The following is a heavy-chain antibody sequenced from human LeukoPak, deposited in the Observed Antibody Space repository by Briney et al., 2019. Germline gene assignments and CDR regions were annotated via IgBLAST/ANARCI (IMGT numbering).Heavy chain of an antibody. V-gene: IGHV3-33*08. Sequence: GGSLRLSCAASGFAFSSYNMNWVRQAPGKGLEWVAVIWYDGSNKYYADSVKGRFTISRDNSKNTLYLQMNSLRAEDTAVYYCARESSDAFDIWGQGTMVTVSS. J-gene: IGHJ3*02. CDR1: GFAFSSYN. CDR2: IWYDGSNK. D-gene: IGHD3-10*01. CDR3: ARESSDAFDI.